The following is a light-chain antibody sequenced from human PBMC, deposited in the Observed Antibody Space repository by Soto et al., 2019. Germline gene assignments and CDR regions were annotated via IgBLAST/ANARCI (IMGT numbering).Light chain of an antibody. CDR3: QQYGSSPWT. V-gene: IGKV3-20*01. J-gene: IGKJ1*01. CDR2: AAA. CDR1: QSVSSNS. Sequence: EIVVTQSPITRSFAAVDPATLSCRATQSVSSNSLAWYQQKPGQAPRLLIYAAATRATGIPDRFSGSGSGTDFTLTISRLEPQDFAVYCCQQYGSSPWTFGQGTKVDI.